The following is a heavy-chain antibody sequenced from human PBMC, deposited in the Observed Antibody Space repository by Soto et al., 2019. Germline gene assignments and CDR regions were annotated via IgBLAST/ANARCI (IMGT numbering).Heavy chain of an antibody. CDR2: IYYSGST. CDR3: ARLATRYYFDY. V-gene: IGHV4-61*08. Sequence: PSETLSLTCAVSGGSISSGGYSWSWIRQPPGKGLEWIGYIYYSGSTNYNPSLKSRVTISVDTSKNQFSLKMSSVTAADTAVYYCARLATRYYFDYWGQRTLVTVSS. D-gene: IGHD1-1*01. CDR1: GGSISSGGYS. J-gene: IGHJ4*02.